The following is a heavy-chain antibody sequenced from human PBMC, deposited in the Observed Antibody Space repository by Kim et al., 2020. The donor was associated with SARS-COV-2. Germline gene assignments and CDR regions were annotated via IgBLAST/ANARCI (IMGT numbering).Heavy chain of an antibody. CDR3: VNFFVSSGWYYFDY. Sequence: GGSLRLSCSASGFTFSSYAMHWVRQAPGKGLEYVSAISSNGGSTYYADSVKGRFTISRDNSKNTLYLQMSSLRAEDTAVYYCVNFFVSSGWYYFDYWGQGTLVTVSS. CDR1: GFTFSSYA. D-gene: IGHD6-19*01. J-gene: IGHJ4*02. CDR2: ISSNGGST. V-gene: IGHV3-64D*09.